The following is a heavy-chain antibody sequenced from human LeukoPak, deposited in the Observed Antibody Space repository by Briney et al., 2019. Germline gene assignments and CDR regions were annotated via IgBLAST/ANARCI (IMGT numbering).Heavy chain of an antibody. CDR3: ARGGHGSGSYYFDY. D-gene: IGHD3-10*01. V-gene: IGHV4-4*07. CDR1: GGSISSYY. J-gene: IGHJ4*02. Sequence: PSETLSLTCTVSGGSISSYYWSWLRQPAGKGLEWIGRIYTSGSTNYNPSLESRVAMSVDTSKNQFSLKLSSVTAADTAVYYCARGGHGSGSYYFDYWGQGTLVTVSS. CDR2: IYTSGST.